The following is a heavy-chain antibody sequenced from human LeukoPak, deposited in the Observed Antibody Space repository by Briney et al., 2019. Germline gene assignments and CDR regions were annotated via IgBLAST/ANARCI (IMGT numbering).Heavy chain of an antibody. D-gene: IGHD6-13*01. J-gene: IGHJ4*02. CDR3: ARDVGIAAAGTRGYFDY. V-gene: IGHV1-69*13. CDR1: GGTFSSYA. CDR2: IIPIFGTA. Sequence: ASVKVSCKASGGTFSSYAISWVRQAPGQGLEWMGGIIPIFGTANYAQKFQGGVTITADESTSTAYMELSSLRSEDTAVYYCARDVGIAAAGTRGYFDYWGQGTLVTVSS.